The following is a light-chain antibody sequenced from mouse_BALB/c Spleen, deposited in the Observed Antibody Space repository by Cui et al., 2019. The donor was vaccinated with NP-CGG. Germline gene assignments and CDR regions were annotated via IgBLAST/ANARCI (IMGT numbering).Light chain of an antibody. J-gene: IGLJ1*01. CDR2: GTN. CDR3: SFRV. V-gene: IGLV1*01. CDR1: TGAVTTSNY. Sequence: QAVVTQESALTTSPGETVTLTCRSSTGAVTTSNYANWAQEKPDHLFTGLIGGTNNRPPGVPARFSGSLIGDKAALTITGAQTKDEAMVQQSFRVFGGGTKLTVL.